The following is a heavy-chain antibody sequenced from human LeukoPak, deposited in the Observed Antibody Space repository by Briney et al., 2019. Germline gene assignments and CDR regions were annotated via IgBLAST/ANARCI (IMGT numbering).Heavy chain of an antibody. Sequence: GGSLRLSCAASGFTFSSYAMSWVRQAPGKGLEGVSPISGSGGSTYYADSVKGRFTISRDNSKNTLYLQMNSLRAEDTAVYYCAKVPTPDYYDSSGYYYAEYYLDYWGQGTLVTVSS. CDR3: AKVPTPDYYDSSGYYYAEYYLDY. J-gene: IGHJ4*02. CDR1: GFTFSSYA. CDR2: ISGSGGST. V-gene: IGHV3-23*01. D-gene: IGHD3-22*01.